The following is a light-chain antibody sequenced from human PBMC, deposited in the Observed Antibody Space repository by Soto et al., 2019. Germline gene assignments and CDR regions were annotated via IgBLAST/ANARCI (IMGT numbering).Light chain of an antibody. CDR3: SSYTSSSTNWV. CDR1: SSDVGGYNY. Sequence: QSVLTQPASVSGSPGQSITISCTGTSSDVGGYNYVSWYQQHPGKAPKLMIYEVSNRPSGVSHRFSGSKSGSTASLTISGLQAEDEADYYCSSYTSSSTNWVFGGGTKVTVL. V-gene: IGLV2-14*01. CDR2: EVS. J-gene: IGLJ3*02.